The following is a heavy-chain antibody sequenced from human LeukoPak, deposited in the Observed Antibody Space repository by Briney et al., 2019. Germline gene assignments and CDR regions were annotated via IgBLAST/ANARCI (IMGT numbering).Heavy chain of an antibody. D-gene: IGHD3-16*02. J-gene: IGHJ3*02. CDR3: AKSVMITFGGVIGAFDI. Sequence: GGSLRLSCAASGFTFSSYAMSWVRQAPGKRLEWVSAISGSGGSTYYADSVKGRFTISRDNSKNTLYLQMNSLRAEDTAVYYCAKSVMITFGGVIGAFDIWGQGTMVTVSS. CDR2: ISGSGGST. CDR1: GFTFSSYA. V-gene: IGHV3-23*01.